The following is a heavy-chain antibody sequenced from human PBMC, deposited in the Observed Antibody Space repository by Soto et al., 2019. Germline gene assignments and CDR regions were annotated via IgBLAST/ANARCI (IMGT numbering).Heavy chain of an antibody. V-gene: IGHV3-53*01. CDR3: ARDADSSGLHY. J-gene: IGHJ4*02. CDR2: IYPAGPT. CDR1: GFTVSGMF. Sequence: RLSCAASGFTVSGMFMNWVRQAPGKGLEWVSVIYPAGPTYYADSVKGRFTISRDNSKNTLFLQLNNLRAEDTAVYYCARDADSSGLHYWGQGILVTVSS. D-gene: IGHD6-19*01.